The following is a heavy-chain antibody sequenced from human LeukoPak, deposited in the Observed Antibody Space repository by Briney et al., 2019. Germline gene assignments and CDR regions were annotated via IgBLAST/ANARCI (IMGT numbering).Heavy chain of an antibody. CDR3: ARGKIGYYYGDSDGF. V-gene: IGHV3-21*01. CDR2: ISSSSSYI. CDR1: GFTFSSYS. D-gene: IGHD4-17*01. Sequence: PGGSLRLSCAASGFTFSSYSMNWVRQAPGKGLEWVSSISSSSSYIYYADSVKGRFTISRDNAKNSLYLQMNSLRDEDTAIYYCARGKIGYYYGDSDGFWGQGTLVTVSS. J-gene: IGHJ4*02.